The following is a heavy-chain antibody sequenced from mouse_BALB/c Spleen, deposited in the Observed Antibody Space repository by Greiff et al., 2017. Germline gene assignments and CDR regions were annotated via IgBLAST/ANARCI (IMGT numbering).Heavy chain of an antibody. J-gene: IGHJ3*01. CDR2: ISDGGSYT. CDR3: AREGDDGYYGFAY. V-gene: IGHV5-4*02. CDR1: GFTFSDYY. D-gene: IGHD2-3*01. Sequence: EVQLQESGGGLVKPGGSLKLSCAASGFTFSDYYMYWVRQTPEKRLEWVATISDGGSYTYYPDSVKGRFTISRDNAKNNLYLQMSSLKSEDTAMYYCAREGDDGYYGFAYWGQGTLVTVSA.